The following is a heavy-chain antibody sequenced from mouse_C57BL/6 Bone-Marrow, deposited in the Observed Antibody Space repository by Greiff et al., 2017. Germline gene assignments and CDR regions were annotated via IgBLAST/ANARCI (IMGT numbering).Heavy chain of an antibody. CDR3: ARGYYGSSLNWYFDV. D-gene: IGHD1-1*01. Sequence: VQLQQSGAELARPGASVKLSCKASGYTFTSYGISWVKQRTGQGLEWIGEIYPRSGNTYYNEKFKGKATLTADQSSSTAYMELRSLTSEDSAVYCCARGYYGSSLNWYFDVWGTGTTVTVSS. CDR2: IYPRSGNT. V-gene: IGHV1-81*01. J-gene: IGHJ1*03. CDR1: GYTFTSYG.